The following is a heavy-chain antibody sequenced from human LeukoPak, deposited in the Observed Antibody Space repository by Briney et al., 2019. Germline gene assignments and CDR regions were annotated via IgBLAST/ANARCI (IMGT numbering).Heavy chain of an antibody. J-gene: IGHJ4*02. V-gene: IGHV1-2*02. Sequence: ASAKVSCKASGYTFTGYYMHWVRQAPGQGLEWMGWINPNSGGTNYAQKFQGRVTMTRDTSISTAYMELSRLRSDDTAVYYCARDSDPIFCSSTSCYVIDYWGQGTLVTVSS. D-gene: IGHD2-2*01. CDR3: ARDSDPIFCSSTSCYVIDY. CDR1: GYTFTGYY. CDR2: INPNSGGT.